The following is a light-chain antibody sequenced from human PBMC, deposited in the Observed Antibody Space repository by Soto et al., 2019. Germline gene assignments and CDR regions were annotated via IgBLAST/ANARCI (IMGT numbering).Light chain of an antibody. V-gene: IGLV1-40*01. J-gene: IGLJ2*01. CDR2: GNS. CDR1: SSNIGAGYD. Sequence: QSVLTQPPSVSGAPGQRVTISCTGSSSNIGAGYDVHWYQQLPGTAPKLLIYGNSNRPSGVPDRFSGSKSGTSASLAITGVQAEDEGDYYCQSYDSSLSGSVFGGGTKLTVL. CDR3: QSYDSSLSGSV.